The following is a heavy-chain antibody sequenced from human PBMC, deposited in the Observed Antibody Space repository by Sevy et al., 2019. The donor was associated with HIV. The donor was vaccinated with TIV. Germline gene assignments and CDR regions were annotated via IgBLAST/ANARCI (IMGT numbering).Heavy chain of an antibody. CDR1: GFTFSTYT. CDR3: ARPYGSGSWEAFDI. J-gene: IGHJ3*02. CDR2: ISSRSNYI. V-gene: IGHV3-21*01. D-gene: IGHD3-10*01. Sequence: GGCLRLSCAASGFTFSTYTMNWVRQAPGKGLEWLSSISSRSNYIYYADSVKGRFTISRDNAKNSLYLQMNSLRAEDTAVYYCARPYGSGSWEAFDIWGQGTMVTVSS.